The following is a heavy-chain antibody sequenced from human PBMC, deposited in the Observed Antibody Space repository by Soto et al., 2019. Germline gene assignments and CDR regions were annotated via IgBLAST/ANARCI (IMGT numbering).Heavy chain of an antibody. CDR3: AKDYGITFGGVIVSSYFDY. V-gene: IGHV3-23*01. D-gene: IGHD3-16*02. J-gene: IGHJ4*02. CDR2: ISGSGGST. CDR1: GFTFSSYA. Sequence: GGSLRLSCAASGFTFSSYAMSWVRQAPGKGLEWVSAISGSGGSTYYADSVKGRFTISRDNSKNTLYLQMNSLRAEDPAVYYFAKDYGITFGGVIVSSYFDYWGQGTLVTVSS.